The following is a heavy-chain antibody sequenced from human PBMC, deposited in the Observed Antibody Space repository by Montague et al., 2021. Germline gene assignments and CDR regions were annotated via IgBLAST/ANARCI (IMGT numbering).Heavy chain of an antibody. V-gene: IGHV4-34*01. J-gene: IGHJ4*02. CDR2: ISHSGDT. Sequence: SETLSLTCAVSGGSFSSYYWNWIRQPPGKGLEWIGEISHSGDTEYNPSLKSRISLSVDTSKNQFSLNLTSLTAADTAVYYCARAGPRTYGGDSLDYWGQGALVTVSS. CDR3: ARAGPRTYGGDSLDY. D-gene: IGHD3-10*01. CDR1: GGSFSSYY.